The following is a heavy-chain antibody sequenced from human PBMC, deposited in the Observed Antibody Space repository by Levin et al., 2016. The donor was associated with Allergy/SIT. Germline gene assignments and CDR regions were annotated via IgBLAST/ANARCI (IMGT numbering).Heavy chain of an antibody. J-gene: IGHJ4*02. CDR3: ARNVLLWFGELSHFDY. CDR1: GYTFTSYA. CDR2: INTNTGNP. D-gene: IGHD3-10*01. Sequence: ASVKVSCKASGYTFTSYAMNWVRQAPGQGLEWMGWINTNTGNPTYAQGFTGRFVFSLDTSVSTAYLQISSLKAEDTAVYYCARNVLLWFGELSHFDYWGQGTLVTVSS. V-gene: IGHV7-4-1*02.